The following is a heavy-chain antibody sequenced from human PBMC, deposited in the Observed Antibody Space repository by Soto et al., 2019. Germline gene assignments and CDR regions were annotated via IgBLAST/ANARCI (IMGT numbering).Heavy chain of an antibody. V-gene: IGHV3-23*01. J-gene: IGHJ3*02. CDR3: AKAGGYMYEGFDI. Sequence: GGPRGHSCPAAEFTLTRYTTTWVRQAPGKGLEWVSGISVTGGRTYYADSVKGRFTISRDDSKNTLSLEINSLRGDDTAVYYCAKAGGYMYEGFDIWGQGTMVTVSS. D-gene: IGHD6-13*01. CDR2: ISVTGGRT. CDR1: EFTLTRYT.